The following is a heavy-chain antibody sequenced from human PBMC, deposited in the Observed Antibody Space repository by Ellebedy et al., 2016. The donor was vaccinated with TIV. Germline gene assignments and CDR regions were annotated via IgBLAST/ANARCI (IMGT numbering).Heavy chain of an antibody. V-gene: IGHV1-69*13. CDR1: GGTFSSYA. Sequence: SVKVSXXASGGTFSSYAISWVRQAPGQGLEWMGGIIPIFGTANYAQKFQGRVTITADESTSTAYMELSSLRSEDTAVYYCARDYPGLGFWDIAVAGTHSYFDYWGQGTLVTVSS. CDR2: IIPIFGTA. J-gene: IGHJ4*02. CDR3: ARDYPGLGFWDIAVAGTHSYFDY. D-gene: IGHD6-19*01.